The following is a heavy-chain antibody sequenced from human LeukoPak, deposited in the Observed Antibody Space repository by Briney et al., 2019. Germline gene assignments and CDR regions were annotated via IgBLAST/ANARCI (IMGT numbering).Heavy chain of an antibody. D-gene: IGHD2-15*01. CDR2: IKPDGNEK. Sequence: GGSLRLSCAASGFTFSTYWMTWVRQAPGKGLEWVANIKPDGNEKYYVDSVKGRFTISRDNAKNSLYLQMNSLRDEDTAVYYCALVVVVAATDFQHWGQGTLVTVSS. J-gene: IGHJ1*01. V-gene: IGHV3-7*01. CDR3: ALVVVVAATDFQH. CDR1: GFTFSTYW.